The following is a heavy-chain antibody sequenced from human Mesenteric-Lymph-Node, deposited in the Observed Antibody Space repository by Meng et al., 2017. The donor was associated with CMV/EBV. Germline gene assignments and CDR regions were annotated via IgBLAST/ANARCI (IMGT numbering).Heavy chain of an antibody. CDR1: GFTFSSYA. Sequence: LSLTCAASGFTFSSYAMHWVRQAPGKGLEWVAVISYDGSNKYYADSVKGRFTISRDNSKNTLYLQMNSLRAEDTAVYYCARDHHYYGSGSYLGYYYGMDVWGQGTTVTVSS. V-gene: IGHV3-30*04. D-gene: IGHD3-10*01. CDR3: ARDHHYYGSGSYLGYYYGMDV. CDR2: ISYDGSNK. J-gene: IGHJ6*02.